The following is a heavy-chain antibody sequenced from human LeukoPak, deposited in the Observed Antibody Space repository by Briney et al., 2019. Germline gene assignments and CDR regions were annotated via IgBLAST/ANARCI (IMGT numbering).Heavy chain of an antibody. J-gene: IGHJ6*02. CDR2: ISSSSSYI. Sequence: GGSLRPSCAASGFTFSSYSMNWVRQAPGKGLEWVSSISSSSSYIYYADSVKGRFTISRDNAKNSLYLQMNSLRAGDTAVYYCARGWEESGMDVWGQGTTVTVSS. CDR3: ARGWEESGMDV. D-gene: IGHD1-26*01. V-gene: IGHV3-21*01. CDR1: GFTFSSYS.